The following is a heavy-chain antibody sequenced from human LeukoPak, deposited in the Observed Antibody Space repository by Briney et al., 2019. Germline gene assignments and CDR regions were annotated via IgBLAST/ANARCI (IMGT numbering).Heavy chain of an antibody. D-gene: IGHD6-13*01. Sequence: GGSLRLSCAASGFTFSSYSMNWVPQAPGKGLEWVSSISSSSSYIYYADSVKGRFTISRDNAKNSLYLQMNSLRAEDTAVYYCARDGRGIAAAGTYYYGMDVWGQGTTVTVSS. CDR3: ARDGRGIAAAGTYYYGMDV. V-gene: IGHV3-21*01. CDR2: ISSSSSYI. J-gene: IGHJ6*02. CDR1: GFTFSSYS.